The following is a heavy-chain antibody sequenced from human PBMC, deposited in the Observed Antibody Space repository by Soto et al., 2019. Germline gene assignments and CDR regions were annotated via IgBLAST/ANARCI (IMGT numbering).Heavy chain of an antibody. CDR3: GRVLVAATRHTGPDY. J-gene: IGHJ4*02. CDR2: IDYNGVT. CDR1: GVSISSSDYY. D-gene: IGHD2-15*01. Sequence: QLQLQESGPGLVRPSETLSLSCSVSGVSISSSDYYWAWIRQPPGKGLEWIGSIDYNGVTYSNPSLKGRVTISKDTSKNKFSLQVTSVTAADTAFYYCGRVLVAATRHTGPDYWGQGTQVTVSS. V-gene: IGHV4-39*02.